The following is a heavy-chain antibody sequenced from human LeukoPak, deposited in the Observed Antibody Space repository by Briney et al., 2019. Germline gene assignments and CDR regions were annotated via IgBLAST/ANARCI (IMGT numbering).Heavy chain of an antibody. Sequence: GGSLRLSCAASGFTFSDYYMSWLRQAPGKGLEWVSYISSDSSTIYYADSVKGRFTISRDNAKKSLYLQMNSLRTEDTAVYYCARGPQLAVASRYFDLWGRGTLVTVSS. V-gene: IGHV3-11*04. CDR1: GFTFSDYY. D-gene: IGHD6-19*01. J-gene: IGHJ2*01. CDR2: ISSDSSTI. CDR3: ARGPQLAVASRYFDL.